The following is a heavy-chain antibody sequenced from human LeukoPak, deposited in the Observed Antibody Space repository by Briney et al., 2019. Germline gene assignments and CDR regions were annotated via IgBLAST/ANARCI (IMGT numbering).Heavy chain of an antibody. Sequence: SETLSLTCTVSGGSINNYYWSWIRQPPGKGLEWIGYIYYSGTTNYNPSLKSRVTLSVDTSKNQFSLRLTSVTAADTAVYFCARGSPTPDYWGQGTLVTVSS. CDR3: ARGSPTPDY. J-gene: IGHJ4*02. D-gene: IGHD1-26*01. CDR1: GGSINNYY. V-gene: IGHV4-59*01. CDR2: IYYSGTT.